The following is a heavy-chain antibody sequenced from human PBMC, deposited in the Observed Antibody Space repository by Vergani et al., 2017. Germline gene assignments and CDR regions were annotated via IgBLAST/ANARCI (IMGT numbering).Heavy chain of an antibody. CDR1: GASVNSYY. J-gene: IGHJ4*02. CDR2: VSFRGDT. CDR3: ARTESFILRYFHWAL. V-gene: IGHV4-59*02. Sequence: QVKLQESGPGLVKPSETLSLTCTVSGASVNSYYWSWIRQPPGKGLEWMGYVSFRGDTLYDPSVKGRMTISLNTSSNQFSLYLTSVTAADTAIYFCARTESFILRYFHWALWVQGTLVTVSS. D-gene: IGHD3-9*01.